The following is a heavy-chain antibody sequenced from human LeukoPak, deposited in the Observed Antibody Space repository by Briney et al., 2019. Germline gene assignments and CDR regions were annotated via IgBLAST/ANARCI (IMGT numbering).Heavy chain of an antibody. D-gene: IGHD2-2*01. CDR1: GGSIRSYY. CDR3: ARRTRGFFDY. Sequence: PSETLSLTCTISGGSIRSYYWSWIRQPPGKGLEWIGYIYYSGSTNYNPSLKSRVTISVDTSKRQFSLKVSSVTAADTAVYYCARRTRGFFDYWGQGILVTVSS. CDR2: IYYSGST. V-gene: IGHV4-59*03. J-gene: IGHJ4*02.